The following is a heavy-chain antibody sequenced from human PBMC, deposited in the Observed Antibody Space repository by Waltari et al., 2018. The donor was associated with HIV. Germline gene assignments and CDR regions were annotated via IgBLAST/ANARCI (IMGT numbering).Heavy chain of an antibody. V-gene: IGHV3-33*01. Sequence: VQLEESGGDVVQPGRSRRLSCAASGFRVSDYGMHWVRQAPGKGLQWVEVIWYDGSKKEYSDSVKGRFTISKDNSKNTLFLQMNSLRVDDTAVYFCARVPFASSWSADSFDVWGPGTRITVSS. CDR2: IWYDGSKK. J-gene: IGHJ3*01. CDR1: GFRVSDYG. CDR3: ARVPFASSWSADSFDV. D-gene: IGHD6-13*01.